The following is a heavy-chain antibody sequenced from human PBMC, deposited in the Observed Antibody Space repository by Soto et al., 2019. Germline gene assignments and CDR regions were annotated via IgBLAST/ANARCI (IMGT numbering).Heavy chain of an antibody. Sequence: QVQLVESGGGLVKPGGSLRLSCAASGFTFSDYYMSWIRQAPGKGLEWVSYISSSGSTIYYADSVKGRFTISRDNAKNSLYLQMHSLRAEDTAVYYCARGRSCTSTTCHVGPVDVWGQGTTVTVPS. D-gene: IGHD2-2*01. J-gene: IGHJ6*02. CDR1: GFTFSDYY. V-gene: IGHV3-11*01. CDR3: ARGRSCTSTTCHVGPVDV. CDR2: ISSSGSTI.